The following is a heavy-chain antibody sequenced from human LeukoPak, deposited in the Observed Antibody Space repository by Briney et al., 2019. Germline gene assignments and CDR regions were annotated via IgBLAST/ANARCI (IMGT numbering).Heavy chain of an antibody. V-gene: IGHV4-39*01. CDR2: IYYSGST. CDR3: ARLRPGNDGGYYFDP. J-gene: IGHJ5*02. D-gene: IGHD3-3*01. Sequence: SETLSLTCTVSGGSISSSSYYWGWIRQPPGKGLEWIGSIYYSGSTYYNPSLKSRVTISVDTSKNQFSLKLSSVIAADTAVYYCARLRPGNDGGYYFDPWGQGTLVTVSS. CDR1: GGSISSSSYY.